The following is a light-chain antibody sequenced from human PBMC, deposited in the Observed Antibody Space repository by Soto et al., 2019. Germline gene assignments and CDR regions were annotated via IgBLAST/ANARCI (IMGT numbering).Light chain of an antibody. V-gene: IGKV1-5*01. CDR2: GAS. CDR1: QGIRSW. CDR3: QQYNSYPIT. Sequence: DIQMTQSPSTLAASVGDRVTITCRASQGIRSWFAWYQQEPGKGPKLLIYGASNLESGGPSTFSGSGSGTEFTLTISSLQTDDFATYYCQQYNSYPITFGQGTRLEIK. J-gene: IGKJ5*01.